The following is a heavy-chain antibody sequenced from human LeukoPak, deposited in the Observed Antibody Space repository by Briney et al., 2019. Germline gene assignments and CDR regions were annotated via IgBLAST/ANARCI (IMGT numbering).Heavy chain of an antibody. J-gene: IGHJ3*02. CDR1: GFTFSNYW. V-gene: IGHV3-7*01. CDR2: INEVGSET. D-gene: IGHD1-26*01. Sequence: GGSLRLSCSVSGFTFSNYWMGWIRQAPGKGLEWVANINEVGSETYYVDSVKGRFTISRDNSKNSLYLQMNTLTAEDTAVFYCVRRRERQGRSVFGIWGQGTMVTVSS. CDR3: VRRRERQGRSVFGI.